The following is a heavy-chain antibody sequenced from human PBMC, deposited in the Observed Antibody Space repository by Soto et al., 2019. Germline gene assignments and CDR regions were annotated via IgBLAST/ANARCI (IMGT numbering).Heavy chain of an antibody. V-gene: IGHV1-2*02. CDR3: AGPPELTRIYYYYGMDV. CDR1: GGTFSSYT. Sequence: NVSFKASGGTFSSYTISWVRQAPGQGLEWMGWINPNSGGTNYAQKFQGRVTITRDTSTSTAYMELSSLRSEDTAVYYCAGPPELTRIYYYYGMDVWGQGTTVTVS. J-gene: IGHJ6*02. CDR2: INPNSGGT. D-gene: IGHD1-7*01.